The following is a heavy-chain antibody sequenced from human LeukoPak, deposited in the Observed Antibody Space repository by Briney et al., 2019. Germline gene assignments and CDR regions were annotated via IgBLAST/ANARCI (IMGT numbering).Heavy chain of an antibody. CDR3: ARVNYDLREIHAFDI. D-gene: IGHD3-22*01. V-gene: IGHV3-23*01. Sequence: PGGSLRLSCEASGSTFNTYAIYWVRQAPGKGLEWVSGICGSGGCTYYADSVKGRFTISRDNSKNTVYLQMNSLTADDTAVYYCARVNYDLREIHAFDIWGQGTMVTVSS. J-gene: IGHJ3*02. CDR1: GSTFNTYA. CDR2: ICGSGGCT.